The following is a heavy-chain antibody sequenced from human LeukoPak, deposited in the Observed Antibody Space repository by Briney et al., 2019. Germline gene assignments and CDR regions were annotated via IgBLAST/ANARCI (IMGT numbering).Heavy chain of an antibody. CDR2: ISYDGSNK. D-gene: IGHD6-19*01. Sequence: GGSLRLSCAASGFTFSSYAMHWVRQAPGKGLEWVAVISYDGSNKYYADSVKGRFTISRDNSKNTLYLQMNSLRAEDTAVYYCARDSVSYSSGWYGVDYWGQGVMVAVSS. CDR3: ARDSVSYSSGWYGVDY. CDR1: GFTFSSYA. J-gene: IGHJ4*02. V-gene: IGHV3-30-3*01.